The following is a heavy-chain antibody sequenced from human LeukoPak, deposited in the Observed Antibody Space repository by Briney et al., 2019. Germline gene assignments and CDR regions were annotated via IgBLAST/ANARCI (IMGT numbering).Heavy chain of an antibody. D-gene: IGHD3-10*01. CDR2: IYTSGST. CDR3: ARDAGVYGSGRTWFDP. CDR1: GGSISSYY. J-gene: IGHJ5*02. Sequence: PETLSLTCTVSGGSISSYYWSWIRQPAGKGLEWIGRIYTSGSTNYNPSLKSRVTMSVDTSKNQFSLKLSSVTAADTAVYYCARDAGVYGSGRTWFDPWGQGTLVTVSS. V-gene: IGHV4-4*07.